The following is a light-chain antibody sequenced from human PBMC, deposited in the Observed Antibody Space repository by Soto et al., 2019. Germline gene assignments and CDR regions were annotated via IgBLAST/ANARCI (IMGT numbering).Light chain of an antibody. CDR3: QQYHSSLPVT. V-gene: IGKV1-5*03. CDR2: KAS. CDR1: QSIRSW. Sequence: DFQMTQSPPLLPASIGDRVTISCRASQSIRSWLAWYQQKPGKAPKLLMSKASTLESGVPSRFAGRGSGTEFTLTISSLQPEGFATYYCQQYHSSLPVTFGQGTKVEMK. J-gene: IGKJ1*01.